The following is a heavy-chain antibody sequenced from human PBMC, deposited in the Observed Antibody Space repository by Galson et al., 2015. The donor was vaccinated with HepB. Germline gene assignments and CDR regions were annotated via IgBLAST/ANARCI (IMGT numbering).Heavy chain of an antibody. D-gene: IGHD5-24*01. CDR2: IYYRGRT. CDR1: GGSFSNSDYY. Sequence: SLTCTVSGGSFSNSDYYWAWIRPSPGKGLGWIGSIYYRGRTYYNPSLKSRITMSVDTSKNLFSLKLTSVTAADTAVYFCSRRGNGFNLPDFDYWGQGSLVTVSS. J-gene: IGHJ4*02. CDR3: SRRGNGFNLPDFDY. V-gene: IGHV4-39*01.